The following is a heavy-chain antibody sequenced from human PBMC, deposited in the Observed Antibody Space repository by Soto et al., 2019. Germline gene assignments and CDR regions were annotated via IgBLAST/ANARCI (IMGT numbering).Heavy chain of an antibody. J-gene: IGHJ5*01. Sequence: GGSLRLSCAASGFTFSSYSMNWVRQAPGKGLEWVSSISSSSSYIYYADSVKGRFTISRDNAKNSLFLQMDSLRVEDTAIYYCARDEATRPGWFDSWGQGTLVTVSS. CDR3: ARDEATRPGWFDS. CDR1: GFTFSSYS. CDR2: ISSSSSYI. D-gene: IGHD6-6*01. V-gene: IGHV3-21*01.